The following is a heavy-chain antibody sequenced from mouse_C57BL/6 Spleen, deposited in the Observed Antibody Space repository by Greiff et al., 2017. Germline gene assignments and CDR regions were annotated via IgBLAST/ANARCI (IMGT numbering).Heavy chain of an antibody. CDR2: INPGSGGT. CDR1: GYAFTNYL. V-gene: IGHV1-54*01. CDR3: ARDDGYQGYFDV. Sequence: VQLVESGAELVRPGTSVKVSCKASGYAFTNYLIEWVKQRPGQGLEWIGVINPGSGGTNYNEKFKGKATLTADKSSSTAYMQLSSLTSEDSAVYFCARDDGYQGYFDVWGTGTTVTVSS. J-gene: IGHJ1*03. D-gene: IGHD2-3*01.